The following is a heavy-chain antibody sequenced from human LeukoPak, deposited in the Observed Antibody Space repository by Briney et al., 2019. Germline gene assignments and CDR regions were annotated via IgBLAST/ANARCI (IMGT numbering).Heavy chain of an antibody. CDR3: ARAMIVSHYYYGMDV. J-gene: IGHJ6*02. D-gene: IGHD3-22*01. Sequence: GASVKVSCKASGYTFTSYGISWVRQAPGQGLEWMGWISAYNGNTNYAQKLQGRVTMTTDTSTSTAYMELRSLRSDDTAVYYCARAMIVSHYYYGMDVWGQGTTVTVSS. CDR1: GYTFTSYG. CDR2: ISAYNGNT. V-gene: IGHV1-18*01.